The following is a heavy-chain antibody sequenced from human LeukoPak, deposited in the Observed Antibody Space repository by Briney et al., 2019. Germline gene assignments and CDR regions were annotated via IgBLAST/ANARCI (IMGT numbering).Heavy chain of an antibody. CDR2: IYTSGST. J-gene: IGHJ6*03. Sequence: PSQTLSLTCTVSNGSISSDTYFWSWIRQPAGKGLEGIGRIYTSGSTNYNPSLKSRVTISVDTSKNQFSLKLSSVTAADTAVYYCARGSGNYYYYYMDVWGKGTTVTISS. CDR1: NGSISSDTYF. D-gene: IGHD3-10*01. CDR3: ARGSGNYYYYYMDV. V-gene: IGHV4-61*02.